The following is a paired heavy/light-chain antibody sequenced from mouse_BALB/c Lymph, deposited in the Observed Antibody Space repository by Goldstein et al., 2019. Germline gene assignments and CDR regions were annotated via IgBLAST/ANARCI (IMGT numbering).Heavy chain of an antibody. D-gene: IGHD3-3*01. Sequence: EVQLVESGGGLVKPGGSLKLSCAASGFTFSSYAMSWVRQTPEKRLEWVATISGGGSYTYYPDSVKGRFTISRDNAKNTLYLQMSSLRSEDTAMYYCARHRGAYFDVWGAGTTVTVSS. CDR1: GFTFSSYA. CDR2: ISGGGSYT. J-gene: IGHJ1*01. V-gene: IGHV5-9-3*01. CDR3: ARHRGAYFDV.
Light chain of an antibody. J-gene: IGKJ2*01. V-gene: IGKV3-4*01. CDR3: QQSNEDPYT. CDR2: AAS. CDR1: QSVDYDGDSY. Sequence: DIVLTQSPASLAVSLGQRATISCKASQSVDYDGDSYMNWYQQKPGQPPKLLIYAASNLESGIPARFSGSGSGTDFTLNIHPVEEEDAATYYCQQSNEDPYTFGGGTKLEIK.